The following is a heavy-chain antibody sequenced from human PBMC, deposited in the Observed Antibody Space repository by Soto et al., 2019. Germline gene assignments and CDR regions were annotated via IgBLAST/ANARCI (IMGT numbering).Heavy chain of an antibody. D-gene: IGHD2-15*01. CDR1: GFTFSSYG. CDR2: ISYDGSNK. CDR3: AKDQLYCSGGSCYYYGMDV. J-gene: IGHJ6*02. V-gene: IGHV3-30*18. Sequence: GGSLRLSCAASGFTFSSYGMHWVRQAPGKGLEWVAVISYDGSNKYYADSVKGRFTIYRDNSKNTLYLQMNGLRAEDTAVYYCAKDQLYCSGGSCYYYGMDVWGQGTTVTVSS.